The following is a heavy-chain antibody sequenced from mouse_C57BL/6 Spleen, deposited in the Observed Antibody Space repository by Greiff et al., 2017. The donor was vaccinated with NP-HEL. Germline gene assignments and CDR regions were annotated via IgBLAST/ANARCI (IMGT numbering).Heavy chain of an antibody. D-gene: IGHD1-2*01. Sequence: EVKLVESGPGLVKPSQSLSLTCTVTGYSITSGYGWNWIRQFPGNKLDWMGYISYSGSTNYNPSLKSRISITRDTSKNQFFLQLNSGTTEDTATYYCARTARIKYWGQGTTLTDSS. CDR1: GYSITSGYG. V-gene: IGHV3-2*02. CDR2: ISYSGST. CDR3: ARTARIKY. J-gene: IGHJ2*01.